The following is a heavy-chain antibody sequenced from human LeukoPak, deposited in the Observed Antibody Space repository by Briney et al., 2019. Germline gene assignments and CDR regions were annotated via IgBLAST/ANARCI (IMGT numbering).Heavy chain of an antibody. CDR1: GGSISSGGYY. D-gene: IGHD3-3*01. Sequence: SQTPSLTCTVSGGSISSGGYYWSWIRQHPGKGLEWIGYIYYSGSTYYNPSLKSRVTISVDTSKNQFSLKLSSVTAADTAVYYCARAGGFFSPFGYWGQGTLVTVSS. J-gene: IGHJ4*02. V-gene: IGHV4-31*03. CDR3: ARAGGFFSPFGY. CDR2: IYYSGST.